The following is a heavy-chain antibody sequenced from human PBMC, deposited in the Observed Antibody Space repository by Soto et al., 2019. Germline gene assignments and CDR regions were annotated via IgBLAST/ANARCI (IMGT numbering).Heavy chain of an antibody. J-gene: IGHJ4*02. CDR3: ARRTSGWYLDY. CDR1: GFTFSSYA. D-gene: IGHD6-19*01. CDR2: ISGSGGST. V-gene: IGHV3-23*01. Sequence: EVQLLESGGGLVQPGGSLRLSCAASGFTFSSYAMSWVRQAPGKGLEWVSVISGSGGSTYYADSVKGRFTISRDNSKNTLYLQMNNLRAEDTAVYYCARRTSGWYLDYWGQGTLVTVSS.